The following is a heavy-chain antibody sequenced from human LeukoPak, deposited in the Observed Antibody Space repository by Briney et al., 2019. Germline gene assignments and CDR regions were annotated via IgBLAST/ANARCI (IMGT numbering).Heavy chain of an antibody. Sequence: SETLSLTCTVSSGSVSSRFYYWGWIRQPPGKGLEWIGSIYYTGSTYYNPSLESRVTISVDTSNNQFSLKLKSVTAADTAVYYCARHSDGYSCSYSVDYWGQGNLVTVSS. CDR2: IYYTGST. CDR1: SGSVSSRFYY. J-gene: IGHJ4*02. CDR3: ARHSDGYSCSYSVDY. D-gene: IGHD6-13*01. V-gene: IGHV4-39*01.